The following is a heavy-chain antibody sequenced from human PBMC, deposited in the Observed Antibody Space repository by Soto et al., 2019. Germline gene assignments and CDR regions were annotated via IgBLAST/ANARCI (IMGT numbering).Heavy chain of an antibody. CDR3: ARLATYYGSGSYPYDAFDI. CDR2: IYYSGST. CDR1: GRSISIYY. D-gene: IGHD3-10*01. J-gene: IGHJ3*02. Sequence: PSETLSLTCTVSGRSISIYYWSWIRQPPRTGLEWIGSIYYSGSTYYTPSLKSRVTISVDTSKNQFSLKLSSVTAADTAVYYCARLATYYGSGSYPYDAFDIWGQGTMVTVSS. V-gene: IGHV4-59*05.